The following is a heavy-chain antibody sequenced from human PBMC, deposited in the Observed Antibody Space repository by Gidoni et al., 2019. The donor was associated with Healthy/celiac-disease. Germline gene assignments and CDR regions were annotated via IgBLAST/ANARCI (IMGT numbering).Heavy chain of an antibody. Sequence: EVPLVESVGGLVQPGRSLRLSCTASGFPFGDYAMSWFRQAPGKGLEGVGLSRSKAYGGTTEYAASVKGRFTISRDDSKSIAYLQMNSLKTEDTAVYYCTRGRIAGGGMDVWGQGTTVTVSS. V-gene: IGHV3-49*03. D-gene: IGHD2-21*01. J-gene: IGHJ6*02. CDR1: GFPFGDYA. CDR3: TRGRIAGGGMDV. CDR2: SRSKAYGGTT.